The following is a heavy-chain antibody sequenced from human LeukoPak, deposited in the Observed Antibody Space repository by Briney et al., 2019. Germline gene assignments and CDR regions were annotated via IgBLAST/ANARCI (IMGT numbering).Heavy chain of an antibody. CDR3: ASTSMYYDSSGTNYYYYYYMDV. J-gene: IGHJ6*03. Sequence: SVKVSCKASGYTFTSYGISWVRQAPGQGLEWMGWISAYNGNTNYAQKLQGRVTMTTHTSTSTAYMELRSLRSDDTAVYYCASTSMYYDSSGTNYYYYYYMDVWGKGTTVTISS. CDR1: GYTFTSYG. V-gene: IGHV1-18*01. CDR2: ISAYNGNT. D-gene: IGHD3-22*01.